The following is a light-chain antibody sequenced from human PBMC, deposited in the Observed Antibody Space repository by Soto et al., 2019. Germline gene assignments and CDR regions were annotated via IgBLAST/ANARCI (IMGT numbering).Light chain of an antibody. CDR2: DVI. CDR1: SSDVGGYNY. V-gene: IGLV2-8*01. CDR3: SSYAGRNGYV. J-gene: IGLJ1*01. Sequence: QSVLTQPPSASGSPGQSVTISCTGTSSDVGGYNYVSWYQQYPGKAPKLMIHDVIKRPSGVPDRFSASKSGNTAFLTVSGLQAEDEADYYCSSYAGRNGYVFGTGTKVTVL.